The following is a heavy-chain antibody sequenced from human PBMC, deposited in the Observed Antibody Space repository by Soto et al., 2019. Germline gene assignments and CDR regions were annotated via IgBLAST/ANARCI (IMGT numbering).Heavy chain of an antibody. CDR2: ISAYNGNT. CDR3: ARALYYDSGGYYRNAEYFQH. J-gene: IGHJ1*01. CDR1: GYTFTSYG. Sequence: ASVKVSCKASGYTFTSYGISWVRQAPGQGLEWMGWISAYNGNTNYAQKLQGRVTMTTDTSTSAAYMELRSLRSDDTAVYYCARALYYDSGGYYRNAEYFQHWGQGTLVTVSS. V-gene: IGHV1-18*01. D-gene: IGHD3-22*01.